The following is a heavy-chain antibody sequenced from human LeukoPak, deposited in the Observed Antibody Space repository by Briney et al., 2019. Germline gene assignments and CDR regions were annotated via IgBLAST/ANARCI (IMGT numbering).Heavy chain of an antibody. Sequence: PGASVKVSCKASGYTFTSYDISWVRQAPGQGLEWMGWISAYNGYTNYAQKLQGRVTMTTDTSTSTAYMELRSLRSDDTAVYYCASGFGSGSYPVWFDPWGQGTLVTVSS. J-gene: IGHJ5*02. D-gene: IGHD3-10*01. CDR2: ISAYNGYT. V-gene: IGHV1-18*01. CDR1: GYTFTSYD. CDR3: ASGFGSGSYPVWFDP.